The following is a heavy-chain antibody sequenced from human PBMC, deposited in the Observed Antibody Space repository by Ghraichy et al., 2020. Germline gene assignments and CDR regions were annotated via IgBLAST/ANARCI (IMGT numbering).Heavy chain of an antibody. Sequence: GGSLRLSCAASGFTFSSYGMSWVRQAPGKGLEWVSGISASGGSTYYADSVKGRFTISRDNSKNTLYLQMNSLRAEDTAIYYCAKITDKYYDILTGYNYWGQGTLVTVSS. CDR2: ISASGGST. CDR1: GFTFSSYG. V-gene: IGHV3-23*01. D-gene: IGHD3-9*01. CDR3: AKITDKYYDILTGYNY. J-gene: IGHJ4*02.